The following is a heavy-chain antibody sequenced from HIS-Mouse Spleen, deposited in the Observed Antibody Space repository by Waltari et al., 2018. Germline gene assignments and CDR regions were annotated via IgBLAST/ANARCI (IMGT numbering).Heavy chain of an antibody. CDR1: GGSISSSSYY. CDR3: AREIPYSSSWYDWYFDL. CDR2: IYYSEST. Sequence: QLQLQESGPGLVKPSETLSLTCTVSGGSISSSSYYWGWIRQPPGKGLEWIGGIYYSESTYYNPSLKSRVTISVDTSKNQFSLQLSSVTAADTAVYYCAREIPYSSSWYDWYFDLWGRGTLVTVSS. V-gene: IGHV4-39*07. J-gene: IGHJ2*01. D-gene: IGHD6-13*01.